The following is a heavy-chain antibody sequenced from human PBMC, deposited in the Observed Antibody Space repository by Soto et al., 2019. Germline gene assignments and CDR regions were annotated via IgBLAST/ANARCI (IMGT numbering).Heavy chain of an antibody. D-gene: IGHD3-3*01. V-gene: IGHV3-33*01. CDR1: GFTFSSYG. CDR2: IWYDGSNK. J-gene: IGHJ6*02. Sequence: TGGSLRLSCAASGFTFSSYGMHWVRQAPGKGLEWVAVIWYDGSNKYYADSVKGRFTISRDNSKNTLYLQMNSLRAEDTAVYYCARDQSSDRRTIFGRVLSYYYGMDVWGQGTTVTVSS. CDR3: ARDQSSDRRTIFGRVLSYYYGMDV.